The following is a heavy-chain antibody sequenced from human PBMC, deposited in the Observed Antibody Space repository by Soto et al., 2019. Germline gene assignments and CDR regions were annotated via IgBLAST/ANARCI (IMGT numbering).Heavy chain of an antibody. J-gene: IGHJ5*02. CDR2: IWYDGSNK. D-gene: IGHD6-19*01. V-gene: IGHV3-33*01. CDR1: GFTFSSYG. CDR3: ARDRASGRYSSGWLNPNWFDP. Sequence: GGSLRLSCAASGFTFSSYGMHWVRQAPGKGLEWVAVIWYDGSNKYYADSVKGQFTISRDNSKNTRYLQMNSLRAEDTAVYYCARDRASGRYSSGWLNPNWFDPWGQGTLVTVSS.